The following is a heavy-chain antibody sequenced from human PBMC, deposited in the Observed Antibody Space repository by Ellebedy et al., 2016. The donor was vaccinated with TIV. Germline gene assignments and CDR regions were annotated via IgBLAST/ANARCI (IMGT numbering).Heavy chain of an antibody. Sequence: SETLSLTCTVSGGSIESSTDYWGWLRQSPGKGLEWIASVHYSGSTYYTPYLQSRVSIFEDTSKNQFSLMLTSVTAADTAVYYCARHYSDRGGRKFFLDWGQGTLVVVS. D-gene: IGHD3-16*01. CDR1: GGSIESSTDY. J-gene: IGHJ1*01. CDR3: ARHYSDRGGRKFFLD. V-gene: IGHV4-39*01. CDR2: VHYSGST.